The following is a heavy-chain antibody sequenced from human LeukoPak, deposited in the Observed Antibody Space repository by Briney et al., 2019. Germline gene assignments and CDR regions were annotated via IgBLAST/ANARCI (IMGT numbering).Heavy chain of an antibody. CDR2: ISGTYGIT. J-gene: IGHJ3*02. CDR3: AKGGYFSFDM. V-gene: IGHV3-23*01. D-gene: IGHD2-2*03. Sequence: GGSLRLSCAPSGFSFSTTDMSWVRQTPGKGLEWVSGISGTYGITYYADRLNGQFTISRDNSKDTLYLQMHSLRAEDTAIYLCAKGGYFSFDMWGQGTKVTVSS. CDR1: GFSFSTTD.